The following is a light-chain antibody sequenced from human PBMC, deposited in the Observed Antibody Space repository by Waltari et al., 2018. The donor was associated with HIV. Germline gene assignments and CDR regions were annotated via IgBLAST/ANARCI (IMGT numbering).Light chain of an antibody. CDR3: SSYAGSSTFVI. J-gene: IGLJ2*01. CDR1: SSDVGSYKH. Sequence: QSALTQPASVSGSPGQPITISCTGRSSDVGSYKHVSWYQQHPGKAPRLIIYEVSKRPSGVSNRYSASKSGKTASLTVSGLRADDEADYYCSSYAGSSTFVIFGGGTKLTVL. CDR2: EVS. V-gene: IGLV2-23*02.